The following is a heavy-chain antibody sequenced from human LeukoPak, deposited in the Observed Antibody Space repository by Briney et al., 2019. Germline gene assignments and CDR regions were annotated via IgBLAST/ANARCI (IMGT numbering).Heavy chain of an antibody. J-gene: IGHJ4*02. CDR2: ISTGSSTI. D-gene: IGHD5-18*01. CDR1: GFTFSTYS. CDR3: ARVAEIQLWLRGAFDY. Sequence: GGSLRLSCAASGFTFSTYSMNWVRQAPGKGLEWVSFISTGSSTIYYADSVKGRFTISRDNAKNSLYLQMDSLRDEDTAVYYCARVAEIQLWLRGAFDYWGQGTLVTVSS. V-gene: IGHV3-48*02.